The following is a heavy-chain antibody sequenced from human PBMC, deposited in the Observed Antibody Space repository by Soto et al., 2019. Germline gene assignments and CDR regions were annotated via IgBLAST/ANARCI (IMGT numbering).Heavy chain of an antibody. V-gene: IGHV1-2*04. Sequence: QLVQSGAEVKNPGASVKVSCTTSGYTFTDYYIHWVRQAPGQGLEWMGWINPNSGGTNYAQKFQGWVTMTRDPSVSTAYMELSRRTYDDTAVYYCARDNLNSNYGLDYYYYGMDVWGQGTTVTVSS. CDR2: INPNSGGT. CDR1: GYTFTDYY. D-gene: IGHD4-4*01. J-gene: IGHJ6*02. CDR3: ARDNLNSNYGLDYYYYGMDV.